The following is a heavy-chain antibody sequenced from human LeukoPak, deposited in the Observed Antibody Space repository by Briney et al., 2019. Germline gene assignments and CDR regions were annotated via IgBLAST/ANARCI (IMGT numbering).Heavy chain of an antibody. CDR1: GYTFTGYY. J-gene: IGHJ3*02. CDR2: INPNSGGT. CDR3: ARGLSGNQWELPPDDAFDI. V-gene: IGHV1-2*02. Sequence: ASVKVSCKASGYTFTGYYIHWVRQAPGQGLEWMGWINPNSGGTNYAQKFQGRVTMTRDTSISTAYMDLSRLRSDDTAVYYCARGLSGNQWELPPDDAFDIWGQGTMVTVSS. D-gene: IGHD1-26*01.